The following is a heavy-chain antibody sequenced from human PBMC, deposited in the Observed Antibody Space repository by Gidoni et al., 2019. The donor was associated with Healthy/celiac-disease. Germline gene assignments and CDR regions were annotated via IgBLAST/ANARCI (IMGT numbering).Heavy chain of an antibody. V-gene: IGHV4-59*08. CDR3: ASVPVSRYYFDY. Sequence: QVQLQESGPGLVKPSETLSLTCTVSGGSISSYYWSWIRQPPGKGLEWIGYIYYSGSTNYNPSLKSRVTISVDTSKNQFSLKLSSVTAADTAVYYCASVPVSRYYFDYWGQGTLVTVSS. J-gene: IGHJ4*02. CDR2: IYYSGST. CDR1: GGSISSYY.